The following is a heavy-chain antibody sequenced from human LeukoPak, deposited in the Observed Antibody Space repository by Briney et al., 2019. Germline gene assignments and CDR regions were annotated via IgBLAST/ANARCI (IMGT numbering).Heavy chain of an antibody. D-gene: IGHD1-1*01. CDR1: GGSINRSDYY. CDR2: INHSGST. CDR3: ARSRYNWNGYFDY. Sequence: PSETLSLTCTVSGGSINRSDYYWSWIRQPPGKGLEWIGEINHSGSTNYNPSLKSRVTTSVDTSKNQFSLKLSSVTAADTAVYYCARSRYNWNGYFDYWGQGTLVTVSS. J-gene: IGHJ4*02. V-gene: IGHV4-34*01.